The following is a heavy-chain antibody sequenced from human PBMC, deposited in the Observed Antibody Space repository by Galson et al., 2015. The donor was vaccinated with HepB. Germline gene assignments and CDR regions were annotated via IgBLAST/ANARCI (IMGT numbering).Heavy chain of an antibody. J-gene: IGHJ4*02. CDR3: VRDDALWSWYFDS. Sequence: PLRLSCAASGFTFGAYEMNWVRQAPGQGLEWISYISSNGYMIYYAESVKGRFTVSRDNARDSLYLQMNSLRVEDTAVYYCVRDDALWSWYFDSWGQGILVTVSS. CDR2: ISSNGYMI. V-gene: IGHV3-48*03. CDR1: GFTFGAYE. D-gene: IGHD3-10*01.